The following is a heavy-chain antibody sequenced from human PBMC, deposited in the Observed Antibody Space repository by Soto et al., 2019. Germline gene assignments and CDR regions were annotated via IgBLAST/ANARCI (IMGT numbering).Heavy chain of an antibody. D-gene: IGHD6-13*01. V-gene: IGHV3-23*01. Sequence: GGSLRLSCAASGFTFSTYAMTWVRQAPGKGLEWVSTITGGGGSTYYADSVKGRFTISRDDSKNTLYLQMDSLRAEDTAVYYCAKDRGSWPYSVDYWGQGTPVTVSS. CDR1: GFTFSTYA. J-gene: IGHJ4*02. CDR3: AKDRGSWPYSVDY. CDR2: ITGGGGST.